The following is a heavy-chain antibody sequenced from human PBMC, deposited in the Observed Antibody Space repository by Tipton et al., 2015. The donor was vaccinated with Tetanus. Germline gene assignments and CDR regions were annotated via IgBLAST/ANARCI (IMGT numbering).Heavy chain of an antibody. Sequence: SLRLSCAASRFTFRTSAIHWVRQAPGKGLEWVAVITFDGGTKYYADSVKGRFTLSRDNSQNTLYLQMNSLKVEDTAVYYCAREDGGPTLDYFDSWGQGALVIVSS. CDR3: AREDGGPTLDYFDS. V-gene: IGHV3-30-3*01. CDR2: ITFDGGTK. CDR1: RFTFRTSA. D-gene: IGHD3-16*01. J-gene: IGHJ4*01.